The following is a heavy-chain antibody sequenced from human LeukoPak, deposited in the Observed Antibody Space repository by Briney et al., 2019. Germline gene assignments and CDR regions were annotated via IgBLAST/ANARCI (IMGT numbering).Heavy chain of an antibody. CDR2: LSAYNGNR. D-gene: IGHD3-22*01. Sequence: ASVKVSCKASGYTFTSYGISWVRQAPGQGLEWMGGLSAYNGNRNYAQNLQGRVTMTTDTSTSTAYMEVTRLRSDDTAVYYCARDRARYYDSSGYYYTLSYFDYWGQGTLVTVSS. CDR3: ARDRARYYDSSGYYYTLSYFDY. CDR1: GYTFTSYG. V-gene: IGHV1-18*01. J-gene: IGHJ4*02.